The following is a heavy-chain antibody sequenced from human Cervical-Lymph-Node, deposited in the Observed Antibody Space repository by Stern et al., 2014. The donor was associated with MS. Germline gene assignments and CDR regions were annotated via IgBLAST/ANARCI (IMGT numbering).Heavy chain of an antibody. D-gene: IGHD3-3*01. V-gene: IGHV3-9*01. Sequence: EVKLVESGGGLVQPGRSLRLSCAAAGFAFDDYAMHWVRPAPGKGLEWASGISWSGTKIGYADSVKGRFTISRDNAKNSLFLQMNNLRAEDTALYYCATANYEFGYYGMDVWGQGTAVTVS. CDR3: ATANYEFGYYGMDV. CDR1: GFAFDDYA. CDR2: ISWSGTKI. J-gene: IGHJ6*02.